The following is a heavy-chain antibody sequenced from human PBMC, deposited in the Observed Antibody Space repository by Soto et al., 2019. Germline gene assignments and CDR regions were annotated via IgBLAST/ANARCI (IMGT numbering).Heavy chain of an antibody. CDR2: MNPNSGKA. CDR1: GYTFTSYD. Sequence: QVQLVQSGAEVKKPGASVKVSCKASGYTFTSYDINWVRQAAGQGLEWIGWMNPNSGKAVYAQKFQGRVTMAGNTSISTAYMELSSLRSDDMAVYFCARGMVVVSATYWYFDLWGRGTRVTVSS. D-gene: IGHD2-15*01. V-gene: IGHV1-8*01. J-gene: IGHJ2*01. CDR3: ARGMVVVSATYWYFDL.